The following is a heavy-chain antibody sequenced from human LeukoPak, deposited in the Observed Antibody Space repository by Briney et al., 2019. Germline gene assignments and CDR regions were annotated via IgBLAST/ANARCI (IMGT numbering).Heavy chain of an antibody. Sequence: PSETLSLTCAVFGGSLSGYYWTWIRQPPGKGLEWIGEINHSGNTDYSPSLKSRVTISVDTSKNQFSLRLTSMTAADTAVYYCARGQLLQRNWGHGTLVTVSS. V-gene: IGHV4-34*01. CDR2: INHSGNT. CDR1: GGSLSGYY. CDR3: ARGQLLQRN. J-gene: IGHJ4*01. D-gene: IGHD1-26*01.